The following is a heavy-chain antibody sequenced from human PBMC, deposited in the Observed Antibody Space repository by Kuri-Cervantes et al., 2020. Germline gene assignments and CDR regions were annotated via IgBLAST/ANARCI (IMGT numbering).Heavy chain of an antibody. CDR1: GFTFSSYG. D-gene: IGHD3-22*01. Sequence: GESLKISCAASGFTFSSYGMHWVRQAPGKGLEWVAVIWYDGSNKYYADSVKGRFTISRDNAKNSLYLQMNSLRDEDTAVYYCASTYYDSSGYPYFDYWGQGTLVTVSS. J-gene: IGHJ4*02. CDR3: ASTYYDSSGYPYFDY. CDR2: IWYDGSNK. V-gene: IGHV3-33*01.